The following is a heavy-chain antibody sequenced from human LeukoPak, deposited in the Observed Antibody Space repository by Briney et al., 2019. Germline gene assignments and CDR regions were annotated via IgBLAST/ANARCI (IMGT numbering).Heavy chain of an antibody. D-gene: IGHD1-26*01. Sequence: SETLSLTCVVYGGSFSGYYWSWIRQPPGKGLEWIGEINHSGSTNYNPSLKSRVTISVDTSKNQFSLKLSSVTAADTAVYYCARGELQGHYYYYYMDVWGKGTTVTVSS. V-gene: IGHV4-34*01. CDR3: ARGELQGHYYYYYMDV. CDR1: GGSFSGYY. J-gene: IGHJ6*03. CDR2: INHSGST.